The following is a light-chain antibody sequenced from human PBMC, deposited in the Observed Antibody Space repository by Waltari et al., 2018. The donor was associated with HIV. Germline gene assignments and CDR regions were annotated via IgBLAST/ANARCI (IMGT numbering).Light chain of an antibody. V-gene: IGLV10-54*01. J-gene: IGLJ3*02. CDR3: SAGDSTLSAWV. CDR2: MTN. Sequence: QSGLSQPPSVSKTLRQTAILTCDGDYNNVGSQGATWFQQHRGRPPTLLSYMTNGWSSGVSGRFSASRAGDTAYLSISSLESEADAYYFGSAGDSTLSAWVFGGGTQLTV. CDR1: YNNVGSQG.